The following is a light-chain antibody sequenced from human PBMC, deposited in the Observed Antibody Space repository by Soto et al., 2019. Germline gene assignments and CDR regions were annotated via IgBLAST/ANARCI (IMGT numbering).Light chain of an antibody. CDR3: QSYDSGLSGV. J-gene: IGLJ1*01. V-gene: IGLV1-40*01. CDR1: SSSVGAIYD. CDR2: GNT. Sequence: QSVLTQPPSVSGAPGQRVTISCTGSSSSVGAIYDVHWYQQLPGTAPKLLIYGNTNRPSGVPDRFSGPKSGTSALLAITGLQAEDEADYYCQSYDSGLSGVFGTGTKLTVL.